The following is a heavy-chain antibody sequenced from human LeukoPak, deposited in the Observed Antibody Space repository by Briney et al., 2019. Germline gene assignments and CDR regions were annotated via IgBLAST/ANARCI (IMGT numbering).Heavy chain of an antibody. CDR1: GFTFSGYW. V-gene: IGHV3-7*01. Sequence: SGGSLRLSCAASGFTFSGYWMSWVRQAPGKGLEWVANIKQDGSEKYYVDSVKGRFTISRDNAKNSLYLQMNSLRAEDTAVYYCARDFSVSASAYWGQGTLVTVSS. CDR3: ARDFSVSASAY. D-gene: IGHD2-2*01. J-gene: IGHJ4*02. CDR2: IKQDGSEK.